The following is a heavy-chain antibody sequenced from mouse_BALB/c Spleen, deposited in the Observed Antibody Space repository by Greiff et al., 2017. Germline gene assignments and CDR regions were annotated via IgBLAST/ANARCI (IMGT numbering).Heavy chain of an antibody. CDR2: ISSGSSTI. D-gene: IGHD2-4*01. CDR1: GFTFSSFG. V-gene: IGHV5-17*02. CDR3: ASHERSTMTPFAD. Sequence: EVKLMESGGGLVKPGGSLKLSCAASGFTFSSFGMHWVRQAPEKGLEWVAYISSGSSTIYYADTVKGRFTISRDNPKNTLFLQMTSLRSEDTAMYYCASHERSTMTPFADWGQGTLVTVSA. J-gene: IGHJ3*01.